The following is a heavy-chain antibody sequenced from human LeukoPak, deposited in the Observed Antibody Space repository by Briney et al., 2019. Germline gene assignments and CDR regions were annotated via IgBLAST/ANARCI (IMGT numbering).Heavy chain of an antibody. CDR3: ARAGAGRLRRMYNSFDP. CDR1: GYSISSGYY. CDR2: IYISGST. V-gene: IGHV4-38-2*02. J-gene: IGHJ5*02. D-gene: IGHD3-3*01. Sequence: SETLSLTCTVSGYSISSGYYWGWIRPPPGKGLEWIGSIYISGSTYYNQSLKRRVTISVGPAKNQCSLKLSSVTAADTGVYYCARAGAGRLRRMYNSFDPWGRGTLVTVSS.